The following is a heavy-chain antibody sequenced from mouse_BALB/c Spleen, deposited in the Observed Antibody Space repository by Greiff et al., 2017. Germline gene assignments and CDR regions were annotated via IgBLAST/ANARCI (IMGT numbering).Heavy chain of an antibody. CDR3: ARHPRVVAYYFDY. J-gene: IGHJ2*01. V-gene: IGHV5-12-1*01. D-gene: IGHD1-1*01. CDR2: ISSGGGST. Sequence: VKLVESGGGLVKPGGSLKLSCAASGFAFSSYDMSWVRQTPEKRLEWVAYISSGGGSTYYPDTVKGRFTISRDNAKNTLYLQMSSLKSEDTAMYYCARHPRVVAYYFDYWGQGTTLTVSS. CDR1: GFAFSSYD.